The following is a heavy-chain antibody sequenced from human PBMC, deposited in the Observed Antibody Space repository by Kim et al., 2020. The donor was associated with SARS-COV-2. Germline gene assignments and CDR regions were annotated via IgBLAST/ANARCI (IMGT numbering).Heavy chain of an antibody. J-gene: IGHJ4*02. Sequence: SETLSLTCTVSGGSISTTTYYWGWIRQPPGKGLEWIGSIFYSGTTYYNPSLKSRLTISLDASKNHFSLQLTSVTAADTAVYYCARHAGIATGFSYWGQGILVTVSS. D-gene: IGHD6-13*01. CDR1: GGSISTTTYY. CDR2: IFYSGTT. CDR3: ARHAGIATGFSY. V-gene: IGHV4-39*01.